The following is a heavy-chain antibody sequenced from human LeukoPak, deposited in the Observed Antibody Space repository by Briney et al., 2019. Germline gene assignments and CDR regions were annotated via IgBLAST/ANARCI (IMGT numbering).Heavy chain of an antibody. CDR1: GYTFTSYD. V-gene: IGHV1-8*01. D-gene: IGHD4-17*01. J-gene: IGHJ4*02. Sequence: ASVKVSCKASGYTFTSYDINWVRQATGQGLEWMGWMNPNSGNTGYAQKFQGRVTMTRNTSISTAYMELSSLRSDDTAVYYCAREGRDYGDYSDYWGQGTLVTVSS. CDR2: MNPNSGNT. CDR3: AREGRDYGDYSDY.